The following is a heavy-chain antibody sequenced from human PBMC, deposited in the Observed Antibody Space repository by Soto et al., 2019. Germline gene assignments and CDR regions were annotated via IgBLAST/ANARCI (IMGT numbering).Heavy chain of an antibody. CDR3: ARVRVRARNWFDP. V-gene: IGHV4-34*01. CDR2: INHSGST. D-gene: IGHD3-10*01. J-gene: IGHJ5*02. Sequence: PSETLSLTCAVYGGSFSGYYWSWIRQPPGKGLEWIGEINHSGSTNYNPSLKSRVTISVDTSKNQFSLKLSSVTAADTAVYYCARVRVRARNWFDPWGQGTLVTVSS. CDR1: GGSFSGYY.